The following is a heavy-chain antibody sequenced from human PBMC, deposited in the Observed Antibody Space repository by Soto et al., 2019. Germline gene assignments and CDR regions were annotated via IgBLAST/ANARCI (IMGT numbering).Heavy chain of an antibody. CDR3: ASSGYSYGYRFDY. CDR2: ISYDGSNK. V-gene: IGHV3-30-3*01. J-gene: IGHJ4*02. Sequence: QVQLVESGGGVVQPGRSLRLSCAASGFTFSSYAMHWVRQAPGKGLEWVAVISYDGSNKYYADSVKGRFTISRDNSKNTLYLQMNSLRAEDTAVYYCASSGYSYGYRFDYWGQGTLVTVSS. CDR1: GFTFSSYA. D-gene: IGHD5-18*01.